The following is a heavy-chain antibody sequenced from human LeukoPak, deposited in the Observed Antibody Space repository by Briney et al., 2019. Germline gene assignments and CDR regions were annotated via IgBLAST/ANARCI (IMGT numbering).Heavy chain of an antibody. D-gene: IGHD1-26*01. V-gene: IGHV1-24*01. CDR1: GYTFAIYG. CDR3: ATLLNSGSYFFY. CDR2: FDPEDGET. J-gene: IGHJ4*02. Sequence: ASVKVSCKASGYTFAIYGISWVRQAPGQGLEWMGGFDPEDGETIYAQKFQGRVTMTEDTSTDTAYMELSSLRSEDTAVYYCATLLNSGSYFFYWGQGTLVTVSS.